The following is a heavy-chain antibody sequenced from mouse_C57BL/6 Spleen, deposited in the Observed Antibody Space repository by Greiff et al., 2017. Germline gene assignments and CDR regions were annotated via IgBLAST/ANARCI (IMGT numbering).Heavy chain of an antibody. CDR3: AREELWSAY. Sequence: QVQLQQSGPELVKPGASVKISCKASGYAFSSSWMNWVKQRPGKGLEWIGRIYPGDGDTNYNGKFKGKATLTADKSSSTAYMQLSSLTSEDSAVYFCAREELWSAYWGQGTLVTVSA. D-gene: IGHD1-1*02. J-gene: IGHJ3*01. CDR2: IYPGDGDT. V-gene: IGHV1-82*01. CDR1: GYAFSSSW.